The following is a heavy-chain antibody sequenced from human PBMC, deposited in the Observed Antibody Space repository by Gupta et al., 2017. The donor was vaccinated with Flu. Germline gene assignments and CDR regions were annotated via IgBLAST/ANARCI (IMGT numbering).Heavy chain of an antibody. CDR1: GFTFSIAW. Sequence: QLVESGGGLVKPGGSLRLSCAASGFTFSIAWMSWVRQTPGKGLEWVGRIKRETDGGKTENAAPVKGRFTISREDSKNTLYVQMNSLKNEDTAVYYCTTVTDVRSLEWPDYWGQGTLVTVSS. D-gene: IGHD3-3*01. CDR3: TTVTDVRSLEWPDY. CDR2: IKRETDGGKT. J-gene: IGHJ4*02. V-gene: IGHV3-15*01.